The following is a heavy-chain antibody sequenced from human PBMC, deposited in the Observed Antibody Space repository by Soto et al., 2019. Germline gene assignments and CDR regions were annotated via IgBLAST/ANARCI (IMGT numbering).Heavy chain of an antibody. Sequence: EVQLVESGGGVVRPGGSLRLSCAASGFTFDDYGMSWVRQAPGKGLEWVSGINWNGGSTGYADSVQGRFTISRDNAKTSLYLQMSSLRAEDTALYYCARLYSSGWYGAGRYWGQGTVVTVSS. D-gene: IGHD6-19*01. CDR1: GFTFDDYG. J-gene: IGHJ4*02. CDR2: INWNGGST. CDR3: ARLYSSGWYGAGRY. V-gene: IGHV3-20*04.